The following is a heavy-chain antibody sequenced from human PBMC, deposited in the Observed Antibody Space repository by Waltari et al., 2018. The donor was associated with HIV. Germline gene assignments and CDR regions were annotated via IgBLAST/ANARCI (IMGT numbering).Heavy chain of an antibody. D-gene: IGHD3-16*01. Sequence: EVQLVEYGGGLVQPGGSLRLSCAASGFTLSKFWMSWVRQAPGKGLEWVANINEDGRDEFYVGSVTGRFTISRDNARNSLYLQMNNLTAEDTAVYYCAREYLTSPYIFNYWGRGTLVAVSS. CDR3: AREYLTSPYIFNY. CDR1: GFTLSKFW. CDR2: INEDGRDE. V-gene: IGHV3-7*03. J-gene: IGHJ4*02.